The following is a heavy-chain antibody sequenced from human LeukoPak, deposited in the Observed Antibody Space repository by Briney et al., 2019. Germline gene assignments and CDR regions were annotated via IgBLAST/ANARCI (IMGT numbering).Heavy chain of an antibody. J-gene: IGHJ3*02. V-gene: IGHV3-49*04. D-gene: IGHD3-10*01. CDR1: GFTFGDYA. CDR2: IRSKAYGGTT. CDR3: TSFGYYSDAFDI. Sequence: GGSLRLSCTAPGFTFGDYAMSWVRQAPGKGLEWVGFIRSKAYGGTTEYAASVKGRFTISRDDSKSIAYLQMNSLKTEDTAVYYCTSFGYYSDAFDIWGQGTMVTVSS.